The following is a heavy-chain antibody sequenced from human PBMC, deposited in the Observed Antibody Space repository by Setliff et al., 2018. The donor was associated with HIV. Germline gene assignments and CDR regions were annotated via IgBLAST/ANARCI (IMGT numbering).Heavy chain of an antibody. V-gene: IGHV3-72*01. CDR3: VSWQSGIGY. Sequence: PGGSLRLSCAASGFTFSSYSMNWFRLAPGKGLEWVGRMKRKDVGDTTEYAASVKGRFTVSRDDSENSMYLEMNSLRSEDTALYYCVSWQSGIGYWGQGTLVTVSS. J-gene: IGHJ4*02. CDR1: GFTFSSYS. CDR2: MKRKDVGDTT.